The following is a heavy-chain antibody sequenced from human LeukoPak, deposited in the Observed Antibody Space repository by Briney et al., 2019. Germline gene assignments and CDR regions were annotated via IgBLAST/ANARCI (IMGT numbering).Heavy chain of an antibody. Sequence: EASVKVSCKASGYTFTSYDINWVRQATGQGLEWMGWINPNSGNTGYAQKLQGRVTITRNTSISTAYMELSSLRSEDTAVYYCARGYEQQLLYYFDYWGQGTLVTVSS. V-gene: IGHV1-8*03. CDR1: GYTFTSYD. D-gene: IGHD6-13*01. J-gene: IGHJ4*02. CDR2: INPNSGNT. CDR3: ARGYEQQLLYYFDY.